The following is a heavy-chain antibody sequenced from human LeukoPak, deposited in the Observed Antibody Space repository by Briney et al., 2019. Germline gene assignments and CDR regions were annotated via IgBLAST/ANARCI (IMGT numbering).Heavy chain of an antibody. CDR3: ARDGNIVVGIEYYFDY. Sequence: GASVKVSCKASGGTFISYAISWVRQAPGQGLEWMGRIIPIFGTANYAQKFQGRVTITTDESTSTAYMELSSLRSEDTAVYYCARDGNIVVGIEYYFDYWGQGTLVTVSS. CDR1: GGTFISYA. D-gene: IGHD2-21*01. V-gene: IGHV1-69*05. J-gene: IGHJ4*02. CDR2: IIPIFGTA.